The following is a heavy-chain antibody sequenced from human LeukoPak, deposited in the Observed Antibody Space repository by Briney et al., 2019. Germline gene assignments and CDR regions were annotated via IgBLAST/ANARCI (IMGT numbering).Heavy chain of an antibody. V-gene: IGHV5-51*01. Sequence: GEPLKISCKGSGYSFTNYWIGWVRQTPGKGLEWMGIINPDDSEIKYSPSLQGQVTISADKSISTAYLQWSSLKASDTAIYYCARQDGSAYYYFDYWGQGTLVTVSS. D-gene: IGHD6-19*01. CDR1: GYSFTNYW. CDR3: ARQDGSAYYYFDY. J-gene: IGHJ4*02. CDR2: INPDDSEI.